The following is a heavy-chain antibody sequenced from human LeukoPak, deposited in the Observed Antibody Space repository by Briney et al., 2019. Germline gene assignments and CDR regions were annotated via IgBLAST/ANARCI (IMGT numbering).Heavy chain of an antibody. CDR2: TSADERIK. V-gene: IGHV3-30*03. CDR3: ARDPVLGAPDYLDY. Sequence: GRSLRLSCTVSGFPFNDYVIHWVRQAPGKGLEWVAVTSADERIKIYNDSVRGRFTISRDNSKNTQYLQMNSLRVEDTAVYYCARDPVLGAPDYLDYWGRGTLVSVPS. D-gene: IGHD1-26*01. CDR1: GFPFNDYV. J-gene: IGHJ4*02.